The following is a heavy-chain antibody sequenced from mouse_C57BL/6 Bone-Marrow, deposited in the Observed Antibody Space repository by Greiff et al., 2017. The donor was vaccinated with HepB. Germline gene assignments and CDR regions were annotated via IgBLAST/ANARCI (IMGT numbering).Heavy chain of an antibody. Sequence: QVQLQQSGAELVKPGASVKLSCKASGYTFTSYWMQWVKQRPGQGLEWIGEIDPSDSYTNYNQKFKGKATLTVDTSSSTAYMQLSSLTSEDSAVYYCAREGIYYDYDAWFAYWGQGTLVTVSA. V-gene: IGHV1-50*01. CDR1: GYTFTSYW. D-gene: IGHD2-4*01. CDR2: IDPSDSYT. J-gene: IGHJ3*01. CDR3: AREGIYYDYDAWFAY.